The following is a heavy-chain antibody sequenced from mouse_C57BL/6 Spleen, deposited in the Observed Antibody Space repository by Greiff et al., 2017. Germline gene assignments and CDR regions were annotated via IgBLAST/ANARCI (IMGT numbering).Heavy chain of an antibody. J-gene: IGHJ3*01. CDR1: GYTFTDYE. Sequence: VKLQESGAELVRPGASVTLSCKASGYTFTDYEMHWVKQTPVHGLEWIGAIDPETGGTAYNQKFKGKAILTADKSSSTAYMELRSLTSEDSAVYYCTRWGAQATAWFAYWGQGTLVTVSA. V-gene: IGHV1-15*01. D-gene: IGHD3-2*02. CDR3: TRWGAQATAWFAY. CDR2: IDPETGGT.